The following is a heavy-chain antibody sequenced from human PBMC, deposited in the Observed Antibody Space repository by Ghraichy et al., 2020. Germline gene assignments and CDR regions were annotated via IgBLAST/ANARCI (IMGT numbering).Heavy chain of an antibody. CDR3: ALVAAIEIYFDY. Sequence: LSLTCAASGFTFSSYAMSWVRQAPGKGLEWVSAISGSGGSTYYADSVKGRFTISRDNSKNTLYLQMNSLRAEDTAVYYCALVAAIEIYFDYWGQGTLVTVSS. J-gene: IGHJ4*02. V-gene: IGHV3-23*01. CDR2: ISGSGGST. CDR1: GFTFSSYA. D-gene: IGHD2-15*01.